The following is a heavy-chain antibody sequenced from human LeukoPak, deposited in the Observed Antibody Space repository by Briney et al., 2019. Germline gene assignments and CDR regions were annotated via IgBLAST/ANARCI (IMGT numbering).Heavy chain of an antibody. D-gene: IGHD2-21*02. J-gene: IGHJ5*02. Sequence: ASVKVSCKASGYTFTNYGISWVRQAPGQGLEWMGWINVFSGNTDYAQNLQGRVTMTTDTSTSTAYMELRSLRSDDTAVYYCARGPASDYNWFDPWGQGTLVTVSS. CDR2: INVFSGNT. CDR3: ARGPASDYNWFDP. CDR1: GYTFTNYG. V-gene: IGHV1-18*01.